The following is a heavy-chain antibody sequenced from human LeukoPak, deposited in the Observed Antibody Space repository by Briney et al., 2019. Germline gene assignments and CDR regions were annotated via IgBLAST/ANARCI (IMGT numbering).Heavy chain of an antibody. CDR2: IYYSGST. CDR1: GGSITSYY. J-gene: IGHJ6*03. Sequence: SETLSLTCTVSGGSITSYYWSWIRQPPGKGLEWIGYIYYSGSTNYNPSLKSRVTISVDTSKNQFSLKLSSVTAADTAVYYCARDEYYYGSGSYYCMDVWGKGTTVTVS. V-gene: IGHV4-59*01. CDR3: ARDEYYYGSGSYYCMDV. D-gene: IGHD3-10*01.